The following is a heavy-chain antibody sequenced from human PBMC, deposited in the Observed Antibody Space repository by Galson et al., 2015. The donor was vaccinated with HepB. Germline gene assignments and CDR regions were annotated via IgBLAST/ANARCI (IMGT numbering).Heavy chain of an antibody. CDR2: ISSSSSYI. V-gene: IGHV3-21*01. CDR3: ARVFPPYCSGGSCYGDV. Sequence: SLRLSCAASGFTFSSYSMNWVRQAPGKGLEWVSSISSSSSYIYYADSVKGRFTISRDNAKNSLYLQMNSLRAEDTAVYYCARVFPPYCSGGSCYGDVWGKGTTVTVSS. D-gene: IGHD2-15*01. CDR1: GFTFSSYS. J-gene: IGHJ6*04.